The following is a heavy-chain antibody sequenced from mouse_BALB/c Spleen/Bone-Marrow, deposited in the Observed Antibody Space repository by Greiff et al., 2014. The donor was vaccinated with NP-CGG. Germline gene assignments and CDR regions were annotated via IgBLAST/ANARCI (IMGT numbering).Heavy chain of an antibody. CDR2: ISDGGNYT. CDR3: TRGGFAY. V-gene: IGHV5-4*02. CDR1: GFPFSDYY. J-gene: IGHJ3*01. Sequence: EVQGVESGGGLVKPGGSLKLSCAASGFPFSDYYMYWVRQTPEKRLEWVATISDGGNYTYYPDSVKGRFTISRDNAKNNLYLQMSSLKSEDTAMYFCTRGGFAYWGQGTLVTVSA.